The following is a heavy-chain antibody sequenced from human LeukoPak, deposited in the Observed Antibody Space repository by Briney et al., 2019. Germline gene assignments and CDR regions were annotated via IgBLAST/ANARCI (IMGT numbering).Heavy chain of an antibody. CDR3: AGDCSGGSCYYSY. CDR2: IIPIFDTA. V-gene: IGHV1-69*06. J-gene: IGHJ4*02. Sequence: KVSCKASGGTFSSYAISWVRQAPGQGLEWMGGIIPIFDTANYAQKFQGRVTITADKSTSTAYMELSSLRSGDTAVYYCAGDCSGGSCYYSYWGQGTLVTASS. CDR1: GGTFSSYA. D-gene: IGHD2-15*01.